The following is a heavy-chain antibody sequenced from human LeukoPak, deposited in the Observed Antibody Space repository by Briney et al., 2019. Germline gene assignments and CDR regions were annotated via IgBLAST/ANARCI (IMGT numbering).Heavy chain of an antibody. V-gene: IGHV1-18*01. CDR3: AREADSGSDNWFDP. D-gene: IGHD1-26*01. CDR2: ISAYNGNT. CDR1: GYTFTGYG. J-gene: IGHJ5*02. Sequence: GASVKVSCKASGYTFTGYGISWVRQAPGQGLEWMGWISAYNGNTNYAQKLQGRVTMTTDTSTSTAYMELRSLRSDDTAVYYCAREADSGSDNWFDPWGQGTLVTVSS.